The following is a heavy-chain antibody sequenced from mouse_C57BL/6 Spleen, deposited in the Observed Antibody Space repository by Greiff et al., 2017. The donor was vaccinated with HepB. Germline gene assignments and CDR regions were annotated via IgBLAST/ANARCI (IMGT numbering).Heavy chain of an antibody. J-gene: IGHJ2*01. CDR2: IYPGNSDT. V-gene: IGHV1-5*01. CDR3: ARGGSNYFDY. CDR1: GYTFTSYW. Sequence: VQLKQSGTVLARPGASVKMSCKTSGYTFTSYWMHWVKQRPGQGLEWIGAIYPGNSDTSYNQKFKGKATLTVDTSSSTAYMQLSSLTSEDSAVYYCARGGSNYFDYWGQGTTLTVSS. D-gene: IGHD1-1*01.